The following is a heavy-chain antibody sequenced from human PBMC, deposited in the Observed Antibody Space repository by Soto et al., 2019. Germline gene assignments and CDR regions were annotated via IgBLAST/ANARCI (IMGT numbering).Heavy chain of an antibody. CDR3: ARLNKPGWFDP. V-gene: IGHV4-39*01. J-gene: IGHJ5*02. CDR2: IYYTGST. CDR1: GGSIISSNYY. Sequence: QLQLQESGPGLVKPSETLSLTCTVSGGSIISSNYYWAWIRQPPGTGLGWIGTIYYTGSTYYNPSLKSRITMSVDTSKSQFSLTLSSVTAADTAVYYCARLNKPGWFDPWGQGTLVTVSS.